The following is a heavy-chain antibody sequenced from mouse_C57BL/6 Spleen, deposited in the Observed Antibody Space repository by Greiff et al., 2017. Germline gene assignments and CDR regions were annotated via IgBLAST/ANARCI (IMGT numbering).Heavy chain of an antibody. CDR2: ISSGSSTI. CDR1: GFTFSDYG. D-gene: IGHD1-1*01. V-gene: IGHV5-17*01. J-gene: IGHJ2*01. CDR3: ARSLYGSSYFDY. Sequence: EVQVVESGGGLVKPGGSLKLSCAASGFTFSDYGMHWVRQAPEKGLGWVAYISSGSSTIYYADTVKGRFTISRDNAKNTLFLQMTSLRSEDTAMYYCARSLYGSSYFDYWGQGTTLTVAS.